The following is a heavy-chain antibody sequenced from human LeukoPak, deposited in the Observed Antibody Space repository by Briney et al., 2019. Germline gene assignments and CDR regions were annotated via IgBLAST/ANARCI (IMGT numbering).Heavy chain of an antibody. V-gene: IGHV4-61*01. J-gene: IGHJ4*02. CDR2: IYYSGST. CDR3: ARGTGWLNDY. CDR1: GGSISSSSYY. Sequence: SETLSLTCTVSGGSISSSSYYWSWIRQPPGKGLEWIGYIYYSGSTNYNPSLKSRVTISVDTSKNQFSLKLSSVTAADTAVYYCARGTGWLNDYWGQGTLVTVSS. D-gene: IGHD1-14*01.